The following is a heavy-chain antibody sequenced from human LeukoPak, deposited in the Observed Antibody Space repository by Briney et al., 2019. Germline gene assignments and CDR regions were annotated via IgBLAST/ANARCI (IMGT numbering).Heavy chain of an antibody. J-gene: IGHJ3*02. Sequence: GGSLRLSCAASGFTFSSYEMDWVRQAPGKGLEWVANIKQDGSEKYYVDSVKGRFTISRDNAKNSLYLQMNSLRAEDTAVYYCARDLVGMATIGAFDIWGQGTMVTVSS. V-gene: IGHV3-7*01. CDR2: IKQDGSEK. D-gene: IGHD5-24*01. CDR3: ARDLVGMATIGAFDI. CDR1: GFTFSSYE.